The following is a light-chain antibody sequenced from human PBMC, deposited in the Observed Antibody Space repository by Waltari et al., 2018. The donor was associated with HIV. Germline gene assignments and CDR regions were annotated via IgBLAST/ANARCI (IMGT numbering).Light chain of an antibody. J-gene: IGLJ2*01. CDR3: RVWDSGSAHVV. V-gene: IGLV3-21*02. CDR2: DGA. Sequence: SYVLTQPPSVSVAPGQTAGITCGGDNIGSKSVHWYQPKPGQAPVLLIYDGADRPAGIPVRFSGSNSENTATLTIGRVEAGDEADYYCRVWDSGSAHVVFGGGTNLAVL. CDR1: NIGSKS.